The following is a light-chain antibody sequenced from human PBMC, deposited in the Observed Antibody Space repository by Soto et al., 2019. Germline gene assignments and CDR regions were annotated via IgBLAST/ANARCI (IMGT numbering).Light chain of an antibody. CDR1: QSVDSK. V-gene: IGKV3-15*01. J-gene: IGKJ1*01. Sequence: EIVMTQSPATLSVSPGERATLSCRASQSVDSKLAWYQQKPGQGPRLLIYGASSRATGIPARFSGSGSGTEFNLTISSLQSEDFVVYYGQHYSTWLWSFGQGTKVEIK. CDR2: GAS. CDR3: QHYSTWLWS.